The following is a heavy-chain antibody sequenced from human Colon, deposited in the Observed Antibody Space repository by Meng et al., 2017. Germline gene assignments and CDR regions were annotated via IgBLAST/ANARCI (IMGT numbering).Heavy chain of an antibody. Sequence: GESLKISCVASGFTFSDYSMSWIRQAPGKGLDWISYISSSGNTIYYADSVQGRFTISRDNAENSLYLQMNSLRDEDTAVFYCARTSRGYGNSGYYTSRFAFDFWGQGSMVTVSS. CDR3: ARTSRGYGNSGYYTSRFAFDF. J-gene: IGHJ3*01. D-gene: IGHD3-22*01. V-gene: IGHV3-11*01. CDR2: ISSSGNTI. CDR1: GFTFSDYS.